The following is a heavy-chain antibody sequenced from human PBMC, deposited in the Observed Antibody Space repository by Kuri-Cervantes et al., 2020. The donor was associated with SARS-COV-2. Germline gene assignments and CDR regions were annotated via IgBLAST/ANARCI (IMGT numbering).Heavy chain of an antibody. CDR3: AREFGWGLGDYYYYGMDV. CDR1: GFTFSDYY. CDR2: ISSSGSTI. J-gene: IGHJ6*02. V-gene: IGHV3-11*04. Sequence: GESLKISCAASGFTFSDYYMSWIRQAPGKGLEWVSYISSSGSTIYYADSVKGRFTISRDNAKNSLYLQMNSLRAEDTAVYYCAREFGWGLGDYYYYGMDVWGQGTTVTVSS. D-gene: IGHD3-16*01.